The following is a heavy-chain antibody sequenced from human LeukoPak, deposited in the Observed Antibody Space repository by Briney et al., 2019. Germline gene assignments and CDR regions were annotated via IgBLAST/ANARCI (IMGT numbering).Heavy chain of an antibody. J-gene: IGHJ3*02. CDR1: GFSFSDHY. CDR3: ARGGYGDPIGAFDI. V-gene: IGHV3-72*01. Sequence: GGSLRLSCAASGFSFSDHYMDWVRQAPGKGLEWVGRIRKKANSYTTEYAASVKGRFTISRDDSNNSLYLQMNSLRAEDTAVYYCARGGYGDPIGAFDIWGQGTMVTVSS. CDR2: IRKKANSYTT. D-gene: IGHD4-17*01.